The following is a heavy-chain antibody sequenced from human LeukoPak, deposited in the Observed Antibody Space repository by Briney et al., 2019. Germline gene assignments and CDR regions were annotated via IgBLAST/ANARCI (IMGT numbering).Heavy chain of an antibody. Sequence: GGSLRLSCTASGVTFGEDGMSWGRQAPGKGLEWVGFMRSKSYGGTTEYAASVKGRFTISRDDSKSIAYLQMDSLKTDGTAMYYCTRGPTHQWLYYGMDVWGQGTTVTVSS. CDR3: TRGPTHQWLYYGMDV. V-gene: IGHV3-49*04. CDR1: GVTFGEDG. CDR2: MRSKSYGGTT. D-gene: IGHD5-24*01. J-gene: IGHJ6*02.